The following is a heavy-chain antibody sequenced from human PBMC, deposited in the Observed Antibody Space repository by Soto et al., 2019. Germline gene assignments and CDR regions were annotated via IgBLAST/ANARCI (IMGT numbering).Heavy chain of an antibody. CDR3: ARSSSRSSGWHIRYYYYYGMDV. CDR2: IIPIFGTA. Sequence: SVKVSCKASGGTFSSYAISWVRQAPGQGLEWMGGIIPIFGTANYAQKFQGRVTITADESTSTAYMELSSLRSEDTAVYYCARSSSRSSGWHIRYYYYYGMDVWGQGTTVTVSS. J-gene: IGHJ6*02. V-gene: IGHV1-69*13. CDR1: GGTFSSYA. D-gene: IGHD6-19*01.